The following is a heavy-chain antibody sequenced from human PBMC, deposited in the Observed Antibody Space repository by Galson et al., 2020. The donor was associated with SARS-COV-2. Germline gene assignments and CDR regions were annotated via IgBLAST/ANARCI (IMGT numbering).Heavy chain of an antibody. V-gene: IGHV1-24*01. CDR2: FDPEDGEP. Sequence: ASVKVSYKVSGYTLSEVSMHWVRQTPGKGLEWIAGFDPEDGEPIYGQHFRGRVTLTEGTSADTAYMELRGLRSGDTAVYYCASSRWLSTFDMWGQGTMVTVSS. D-gene: IGHD2-2*01. J-gene: IGHJ3*02. CDR1: GYTLSEVS. CDR3: ASSRWLSTFDM.